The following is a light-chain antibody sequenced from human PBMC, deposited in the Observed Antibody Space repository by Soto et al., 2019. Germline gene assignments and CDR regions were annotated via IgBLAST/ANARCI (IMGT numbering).Light chain of an antibody. V-gene: IGKV3-20*01. J-gene: IGKJ4*01. CDR1: QNVNSTF. Sequence: EVVLTQSPGTLSLSPGERATLSCRASQNVNSTFLAWFQQKPGRAPRLLIFGASSRATCIPDRCSGSGSGTDFTLTISKLEAEEVAVYYCQHYDTYGGGNKVEI. CDR3: QHYDT. CDR2: GAS.